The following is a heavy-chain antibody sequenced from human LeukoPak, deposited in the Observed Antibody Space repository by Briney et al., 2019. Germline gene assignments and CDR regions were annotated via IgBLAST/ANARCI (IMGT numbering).Heavy chain of an antibody. CDR3: ARGSASGSRYPFDY. Sequence: ASVKVSCKPSGYTFTDYYNHWLRQPPGQGLEWMGYINPNNGGTNYAQKFQGRVTMTRDTYISTAYMELTRLTSDDTAIDSCARGSASGSRYPFDYWGQGTLVTVSS. J-gene: IGHJ4*02. CDR2: INPNNGGT. CDR1: GYTFTDYY. V-gene: IGHV1-2*02. D-gene: IGHD3-10*01.